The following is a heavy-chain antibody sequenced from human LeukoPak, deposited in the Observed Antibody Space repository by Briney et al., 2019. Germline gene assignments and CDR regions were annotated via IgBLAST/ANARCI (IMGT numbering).Heavy chain of an antibody. V-gene: IGHV1-18*01. CDR1: GYTFTNYG. CDR3: ARDIYYYDSSAYYYFDY. J-gene: IGHJ4*02. CDR2: ISAYTGNT. Sequence: ASVKVSCKASGYTFTNYGITWVRQAPGQGLEWMGWISAYTGNTNYAQKIQGRVTMTTDTSTSTAYMELRSLRSDDTAIYYCARDIYYYDSSAYYYFDYWGQGTLVTVSS. D-gene: IGHD3-22*01.